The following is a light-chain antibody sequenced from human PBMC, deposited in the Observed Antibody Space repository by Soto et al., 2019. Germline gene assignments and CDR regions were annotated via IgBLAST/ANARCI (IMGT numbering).Light chain of an antibody. CDR3: QQYNSYSWT. Sequence: DIQMTQSPSTLSASVGDRVTITCRALKSISSWLAWYQQKPGEAPKLLIYKASSLESGVPSRFSGSGSGTECTLTISSLQPDEFATYYCQQYNSYSWTFGQGTKVEIK. CDR2: KAS. CDR1: KSISSW. J-gene: IGKJ1*01. V-gene: IGKV1-5*03.